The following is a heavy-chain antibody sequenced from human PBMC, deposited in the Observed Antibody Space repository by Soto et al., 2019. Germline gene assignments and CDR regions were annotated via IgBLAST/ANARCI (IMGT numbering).Heavy chain of an antibody. Sequence: QVQLQQWGAGLLKPSETLSLTCAVYGGSFSGYYWSWIRQPPGKGLEWIGEINHSGSTNYNPSLKSRVTISVDTSKNQFSLKLSSVTAADTAVYYCARRGLEQLVGLHYWGQGPLVTVSS. D-gene: IGHD6-6*01. CDR1: GGSFSGYY. J-gene: IGHJ4*02. CDR2: INHSGST. V-gene: IGHV4-34*01. CDR3: ARRGLEQLVGLHY.